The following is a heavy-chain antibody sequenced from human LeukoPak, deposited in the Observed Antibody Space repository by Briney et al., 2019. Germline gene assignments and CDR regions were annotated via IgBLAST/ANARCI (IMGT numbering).Heavy chain of an antibody. V-gene: IGHV3-7*01. D-gene: IGHD6-6*01. CDR1: GFTFGNYW. J-gene: IGHJ4*02. Sequence: GGSLRLSCAASGFTFGNYWMSWVRQAPGKGLEWVANIKQDGSDKYYVDSVTGRFTISRDNAKNSLCLQMNSLRAGDTAVYYCARWATSFDLWGQGTLVTVSS. CDR2: IKQDGSDK. CDR3: ARWATSFDL.